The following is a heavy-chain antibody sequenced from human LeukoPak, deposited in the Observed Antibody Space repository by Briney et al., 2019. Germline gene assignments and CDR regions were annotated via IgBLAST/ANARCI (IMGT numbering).Heavy chain of an antibody. D-gene: IGHD4-17*01. CDR3: ARDFAGDRDY. CDR1: GFIFRNYW. V-gene: IGHV3-74*01. Sequence: GGSLRLTCAASGFIFRNYWMHWVRQAPGKGLVWVARINPNGITTTYTDSVKGRFTISRDNAKNTLYLQMNSLRVEDTAVYYCARDFAGDRDYWGQGTLVTVSS. CDR2: INPNGITT. J-gene: IGHJ4*02.